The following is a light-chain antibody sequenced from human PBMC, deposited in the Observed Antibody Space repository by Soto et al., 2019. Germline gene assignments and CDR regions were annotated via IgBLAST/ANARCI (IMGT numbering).Light chain of an antibody. CDR2: RAS. J-gene: IGKJ4*01. V-gene: IGKV1D-16*01. CDR1: QDIHHR. Sequence: EIHMTQSPSSLSASVADIFIITRGASQDIHHRLGWFHQKSEKARKSLIYRASNLQSGVPSRFVGSGSGTAFTLTIHNLQPEESATYYCQQYDDDPLSFGGETQV. CDR3: QQYDDDPLS.